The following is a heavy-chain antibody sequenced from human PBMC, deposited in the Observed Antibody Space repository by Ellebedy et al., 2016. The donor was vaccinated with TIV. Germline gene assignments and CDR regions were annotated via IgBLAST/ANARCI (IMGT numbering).Heavy chain of an antibody. V-gene: IGHV4-34*01. CDR3: ARNRRGYDSGDYISLDP. J-gene: IGHJ5*02. D-gene: IGHD4-17*01. CDR2: INRGGST. CDR1: GGSFSGYF. Sequence: SETLSLTCGVNGGSFSGYFWARIRQPPGKGLEWIGEINRGGSTNYNPSLKSRVAISVDTSKNHYSLNLSFVTAADTAVYYCARNRRGYDSGDYISLDPWGQGTLVTVSS.